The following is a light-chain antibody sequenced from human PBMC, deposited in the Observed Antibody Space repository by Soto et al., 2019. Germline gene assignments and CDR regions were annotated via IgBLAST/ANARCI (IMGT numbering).Light chain of an antibody. CDR3: SSSTSSSTI. Sequence: QSVLTQPASVSGSPGQSITISCTGTSSDVGGYNYVSWYQQHPGKAPKLMIYAVTDRPSGVSSRFSGSKSGNTASLTISGLQAEDEAYYYCSSSTSSSTIFGTGTKLTVL. CDR1: SSDVGGYNY. CDR2: AVT. J-gene: IGLJ1*01. V-gene: IGLV2-14*01.